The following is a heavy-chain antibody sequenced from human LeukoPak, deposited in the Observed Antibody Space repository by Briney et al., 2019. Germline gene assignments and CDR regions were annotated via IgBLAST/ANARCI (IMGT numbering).Heavy chain of an antibody. CDR2: MNPNSGNT. CDR3: ARSGGMASGYYYYMGV. Sequence: ASVKVSCKASGYTFTSYDINWVRQAAGQWLEWMGWMNPNSGNTGYAQKFQGRVTMTRNTSISTAYMELSSLRSEDTAVYYCARSGGMASGYYYYMGVWGKGTTVTVSS. V-gene: IGHV1-8*01. CDR1: GYTFTSYD. D-gene: IGHD6-13*01. J-gene: IGHJ6*03.